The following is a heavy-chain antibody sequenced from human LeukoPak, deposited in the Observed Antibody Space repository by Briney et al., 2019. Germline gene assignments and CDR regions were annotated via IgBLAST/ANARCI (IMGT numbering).Heavy chain of an antibody. CDR2: IYYSGST. Sequence: SETLSLTCNVSGGSINSNDYYWGWIRQPPGKGLEWMGAIYYSGSTYYNPSLKSRVTISVDTSKNQFSLRLSSVTAADTAVYYCGTGWYFYLWGRGTLVTVSS. CDR1: GGSINSNDYY. J-gene: IGHJ2*01. V-gene: IGHV4-39*01. CDR3: GTGWYFYL.